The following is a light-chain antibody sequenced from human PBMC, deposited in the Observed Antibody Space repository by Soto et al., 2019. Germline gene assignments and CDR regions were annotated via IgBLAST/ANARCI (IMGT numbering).Light chain of an antibody. V-gene: IGLV2-14*01. Sequence: LTQPASVSGSPGQSITVTCTGTSSDVGGYKYVSWYQQHPGKAPKLLIYEVENRPSGVSSRFFGSKSGNTASLTISGLQVEDEADYYCSSFESRGTLVFGTGTKVTVL. CDR1: SSDVGGYKY. CDR3: SSFESRGTLV. J-gene: IGLJ1*01. CDR2: EVE.